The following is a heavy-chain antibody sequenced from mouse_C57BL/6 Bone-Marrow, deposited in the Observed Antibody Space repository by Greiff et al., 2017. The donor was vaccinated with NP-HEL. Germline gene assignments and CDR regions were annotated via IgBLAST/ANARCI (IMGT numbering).Heavy chain of an antibody. CDR3: ARETAQATWFAY. J-gene: IGHJ3*01. CDR1: GEKGKREG. CDR2: IDPNSGGT. V-gene: IGHV1-72*01. D-gene: IGHD3-2*02. Sequence: QVQLQQSGAELVKPGAAVKGEGKEGGEKGKREGRKGGKERKGRANEWIGRIDPNSGGTKYNEKFKSKATLTVDKPSSTAYMQLSSLTSEDSAVYYCARETAQATWFAYWGQGTLVTVSA.